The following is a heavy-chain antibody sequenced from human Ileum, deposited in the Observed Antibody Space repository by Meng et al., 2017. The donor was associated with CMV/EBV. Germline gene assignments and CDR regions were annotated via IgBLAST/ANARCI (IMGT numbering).Heavy chain of an antibody. J-gene: IGHJ1*01. D-gene: IGHD5-24*01. CDR3: AREWRRSRVDFEYFQN. V-gene: IGHV4-39*07. CDR1: STSGSTYS. CDR2: IYYSGHT. Sequence: STSGSTYSWACVRQLPGKGLEWIGSIYYSGHTYDNPSLKRRVTISVDTSKNKFSRTLSSVTAADTAVYYCAREWRRSRVDFEYFQNWGQGTLVTVSS.